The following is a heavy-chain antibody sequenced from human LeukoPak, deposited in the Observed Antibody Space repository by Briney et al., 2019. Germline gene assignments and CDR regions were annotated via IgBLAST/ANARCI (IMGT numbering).Heavy chain of an antibody. D-gene: IGHD3-10*01. CDR1: GGSISSGGYY. V-gene: IGHV4-30-2*01. CDR2: IYHSGST. Sequence: TSETLSLTCTVSGGSISSGGYYWSWIRQPPGKGLEWIGYIYHSGSTYYNPSLKSRVTISVDRSKNQFSLKLSSVTAADTAVYYCARASGSIYYYYYYMDVWGKGTTVTVSS. J-gene: IGHJ6*03. CDR3: ARASGSIYYYYYYMDV.